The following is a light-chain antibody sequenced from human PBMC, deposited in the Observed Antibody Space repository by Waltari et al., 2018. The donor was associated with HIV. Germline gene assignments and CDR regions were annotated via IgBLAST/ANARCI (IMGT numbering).Light chain of an antibody. CDR1: QDITTY. CDR3: QQYDDLPLT. V-gene: IGKV1-33*01. J-gene: IGKJ4*01. Sequence: DIQMTQFPSSLSASVGDRVTITCQARQDITTYLNWYQQKPGKAPKLLIYAASNLETGVPSRFSGSGSGTDFTFTITSLQPEDFASYYCQQYDDLPLTFAGGTKVEIK. CDR2: AAS.